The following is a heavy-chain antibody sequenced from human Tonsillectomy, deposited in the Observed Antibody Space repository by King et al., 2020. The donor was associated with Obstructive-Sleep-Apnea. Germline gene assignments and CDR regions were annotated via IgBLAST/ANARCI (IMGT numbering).Heavy chain of an antibody. CDR3: ARDLVMDV. CDR2: IYAVGST. J-gene: IGHJ6*02. V-gene: IGHV3-66*01. CDR1: GFTVSSKY. D-gene: IGHD2-8*02. Sequence: DVQLVESGGGLVQPGGSLRLSCAASGFTVSSKYMSWVRQAPGKGLEWVSVIYAVGSTYYADSVKGRFTISRENSKNTVYLQMKSLRAEDTAVYFCARDLVMDVWGQGTTVTVSS.